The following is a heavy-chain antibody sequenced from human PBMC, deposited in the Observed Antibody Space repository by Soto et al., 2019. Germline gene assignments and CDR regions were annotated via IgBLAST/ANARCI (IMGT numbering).Heavy chain of an antibody. V-gene: IGHV3-23*01. CDR2: ISGSAGST. D-gene: IGHD3-22*01. CDR3: AKGWPATWDSSGYYFDY. Sequence: EVQLLESGGGLVQPGGSLRLSCAASGFTFSSYAMSWVRQAPEKGLEWVSAISGSAGSTYYADSVKGRFTISRDNSKNTLYLQMTSLRADDTAVYYCAKGWPATWDSSGYYFDYWGQGTPVTVSS. J-gene: IGHJ4*02. CDR1: GFTFSSYA.